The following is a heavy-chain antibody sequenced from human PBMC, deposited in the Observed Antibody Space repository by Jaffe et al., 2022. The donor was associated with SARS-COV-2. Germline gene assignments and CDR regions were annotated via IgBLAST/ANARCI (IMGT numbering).Heavy chain of an antibody. CDR3: AREALSGYTNDF. V-gene: IGHV3-21*01. CDR1: GFTFSSYA. CDR2: ISRTSAYI. J-gene: IGHJ4*02. D-gene: IGHD5-12*01. Sequence: EVQLVESEGDMVKPGGSLRLSCIASGFTFSSYAMHWVRQAPGQGLEWVSSISRTSAYIYYADSVKGRFTISRDNAKNSLYLQMNSLRAEDTAVYFCAREALSGYTNDFWGQGTLVTVSS.